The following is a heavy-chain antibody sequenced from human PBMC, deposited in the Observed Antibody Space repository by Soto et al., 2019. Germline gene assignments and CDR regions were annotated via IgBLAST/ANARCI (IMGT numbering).Heavy chain of an antibody. D-gene: IGHD1-26*01. Sequence: GGSLRLSCAASGFTFSSYGMHWVRQAPGKGLEWVAVISYDGSNKYYADSVKGRFTISRDNSKNTLYLQMNSLRAEDTAVYYCAKGVGGNYWGQGTLVTVSS. CDR1: GFTFSSYG. J-gene: IGHJ4*02. CDR2: ISYDGSNK. CDR3: AKGVGGNY. V-gene: IGHV3-30*18.